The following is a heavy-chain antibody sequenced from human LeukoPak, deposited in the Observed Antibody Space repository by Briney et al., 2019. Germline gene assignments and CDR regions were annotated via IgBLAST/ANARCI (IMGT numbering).Heavy chain of an antibody. Sequence: SETLSLTCTVSGGSISSGSYYWSWIRQPAGKGLEWIGRIYTSGSTNYNPSLKSRVTISVDTSKNQFSLKMSSVTAADTAVYYCARSDVVVVAATRGVGWYFDYWGQGTLVTVSS. D-gene: IGHD2-15*01. CDR1: GGSISSGSYY. CDR3: ARSDVVVVAATRGVGWYFDY. J-gene: IGHJ4*02. CDR2: IYTSGST. V-gene: IGHV4-61*02.